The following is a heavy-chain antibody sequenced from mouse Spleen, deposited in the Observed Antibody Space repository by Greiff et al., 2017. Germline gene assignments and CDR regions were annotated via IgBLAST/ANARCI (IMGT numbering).Heavy chain of an antibody. CDR2: IHPNSGST. CDR3: ARSGYYGSSFYWYFDV. Sequence: QVQLQQPGAELVKPGASVKLSCKASGYTFTSYWMPWGKQRPGQGLEWIGMIHPNSGSTNYNEKFKSKATLTVDKSSSTAYMQLSSLTSEDSAVYYCARSGYYGSSFYWYFDVWGTGTTVTVSS. V-gene: IGHV1-64*01. D-gene: IGHD1-1*01. J-gene: IGHJ1*03. CDR1: GYTFTSYW.